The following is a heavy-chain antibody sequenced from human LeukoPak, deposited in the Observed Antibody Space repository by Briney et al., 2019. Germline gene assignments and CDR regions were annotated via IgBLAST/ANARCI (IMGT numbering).Heavy chain of an antibody. CDR1: GFTFSSYA. J-gene: IGHJ4*02. CDR3: ARYRGTFDY. CDR2: IYYSGST. Sequence: LRLSCAASGFTFSSYAMSWIRQHPGKGLEWIGYIYYSGSTYYNPSLKSRVTISVDTSKNQFSLKLSSVTAADTAVYYCARYRGTFDYWGQGTLVTVSS. V-gene: IGHV4-31*02. D-gene: IGHD3-16*01.